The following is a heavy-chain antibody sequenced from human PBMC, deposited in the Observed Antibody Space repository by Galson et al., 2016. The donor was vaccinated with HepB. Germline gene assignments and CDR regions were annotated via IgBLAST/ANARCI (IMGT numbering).Heavy chain of an antibody. D-gene: IGHD6-13*01. J-gene: IGHJ3*02. CDR2: INHGGST. CDR3: ALALYSADAFDI. Sequence: SETLSLTCAVYGGSFSGYYWSWIRQPPGKGLEWIGEINHGGSTNYNPSLKSRVTISIDPPRNQSSLRLSSVTAADTAVFYCALALYSADAFDIWGQGTMVTVSS. CDR1: GGSFSGYY. V-gene: IGHV4-34*01.